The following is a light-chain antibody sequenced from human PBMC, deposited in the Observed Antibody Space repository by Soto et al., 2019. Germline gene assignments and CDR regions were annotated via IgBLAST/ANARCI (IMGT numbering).Light chain of an antibody. J-gene: IGKJ1*01. CDR1: QSISSW. CDR3: QHYNSYRST. CDR2: KAS. V-gene: IGKV1-5*03. Sequence: DIQMTQSPSTLSASVGDRVTITCRASQSISSWLAWYQQKPGKAPKLLIYKASSLESGVPSRFSASGSGTDFTLTISSLQPDDFATYYCQHYNSYRSTFGQGTKVEIK.